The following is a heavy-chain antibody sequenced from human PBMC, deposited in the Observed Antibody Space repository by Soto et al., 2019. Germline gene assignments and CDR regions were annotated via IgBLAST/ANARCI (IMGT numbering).Heavy chain of an antibody. D-gene: IGHD3-16*02. CDR2: ISSSSGTI. V-gene: IGHV3-48*01. Sequence: PGGSLRLSCAASGFTFNNYAMNWVRRAPGKGLEWVPYISSSSGTIFYADSVKGRFTISRDNSKNTLDLQMNSLRTEDTAVYYCAKALGELSPESYDHWGQGVLVTVSS. CDR3: AKALGELSPESYDH. CDR1: GFTFNNYA. J-gene: IGHJ4*02.